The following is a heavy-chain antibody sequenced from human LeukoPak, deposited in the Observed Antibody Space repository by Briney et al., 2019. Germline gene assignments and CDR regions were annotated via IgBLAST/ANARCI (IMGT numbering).Heavy chain of an antibody. CDR1: GLTSSSSW. D-gene: IGHD5-18*01. Sequence: GGSLRLSCAVSGLTSSSSWMDWVRQAPGKGLEWVASINPEGSEKYSADSVKGRFTISRDNAKNSLYLQMDSLRVEDTAFYYCARDLAYSRLDYWGQGMLVTVFS. CDR2: INPEGSEK. CDR3: ARDLAYSRLDY. V-gene: IGHV3-7*01. J-gene: IGHJ4*02.